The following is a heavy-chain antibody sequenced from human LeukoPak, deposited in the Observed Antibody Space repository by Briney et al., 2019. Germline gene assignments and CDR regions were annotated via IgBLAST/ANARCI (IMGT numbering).Heavy chain of an antibody. CDR3: AKDRMSHYSLDY. CDR1: GFTFSSYG. J-gene: IGHJ4*02. CDR2: ISYDERNK. V-gene: IGHV3-30*18. D-gene: IGHD4-11*01. Sequence: GGSLRLSCAASGFTFSSYGMHWVRQALGKGLEWVAIISYDERNKYYADSVKGRFTISRDNSKNTLYLQMNSLRAEDTAVYYCAKDRMSHYSLDYWGQGTLVTVSS.